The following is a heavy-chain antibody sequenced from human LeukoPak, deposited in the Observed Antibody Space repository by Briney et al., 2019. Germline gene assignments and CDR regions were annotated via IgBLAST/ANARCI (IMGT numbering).Heavy chain of an antibody. CDR2: ISGSGGST. J-gene: IGHJ6*03. CDR3: AKDQGPKPYYYYMDV. V-gene: IGHV3-23*01. CDR1: GFTFDDYG. Sequence: GGSLRLSCAASGFTFDDYGMSWVRQAPGKGLEWVSAISGSGGSTYYADSVKGRFTISRDNSKNTLYLQMNSLRAEDTAVYYCAKDQGPKPYYYYMDVWGKGTTVTVSS.